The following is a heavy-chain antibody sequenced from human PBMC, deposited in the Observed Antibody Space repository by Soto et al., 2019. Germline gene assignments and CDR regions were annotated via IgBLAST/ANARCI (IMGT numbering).Heavy chain of an antibody. CDR3: ARDIISREFWSGYFWFDP. J-gene: IGHJ5*02. D-gene: IGHD3-3*01. CDR2: IIPIFGTA. V-gene: IGHV1-69*13. CDR1: GGTFSSYA. Sequence: ASVKVSCKASGGTFSSYAISWVRQAPGQGLEWMGGIIPIFGTANYAQKFQGRVTITADESTSTAYMELSSLRSEDTAVYYCARDIISREFWSGYFWFDPWGQGTLVTVSS.